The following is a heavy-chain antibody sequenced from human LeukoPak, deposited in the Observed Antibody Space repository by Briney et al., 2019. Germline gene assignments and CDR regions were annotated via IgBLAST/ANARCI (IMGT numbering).Heavy chain of an antibody. J-gene: IGHJ3*02. CDR2: IYHSGST. CDR3: ASSPHYYDSSGDAFDI. V-gene: IGHV4-30-2*01. CDR1: GGSISSGGYY. D-gene: IGHD3-22*01. Sequence: SSETLSLTCTVSGGSISSGGYYWSWIRQPPGKGLEWIGYIYHSGSTNYNPSLKSRVTISLDKSKNQFSLKLSSVTAADTAVYYCASSPHYYDSSGDAFDIWGQGTMVTVSS.